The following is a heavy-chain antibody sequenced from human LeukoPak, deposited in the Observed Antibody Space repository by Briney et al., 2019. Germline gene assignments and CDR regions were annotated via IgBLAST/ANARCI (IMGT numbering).Heavy chain of an antibody. V-gene: IGHV4-39*01. CDR2: LYYSGST. CDR3: ARRKIEVAGIIDY. D-gene: IGHD6-19*01. J-gene: IGHJ4*02. Sequence: PSETLSLTCTVSGASITSRGSCWGWLRQPPGKGLDWIGSLYYSGSTYYNPSLKSRVTISVDTSKNQFSLKLNSVSAADTAVYYCARRKIEVAGIIDYWGQGTLVTVSS. CDR1: GASITSRGSC.